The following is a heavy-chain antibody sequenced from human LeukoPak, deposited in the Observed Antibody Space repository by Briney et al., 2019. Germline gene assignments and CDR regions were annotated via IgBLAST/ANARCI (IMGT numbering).Heavy chain of an antibody. CDR2: IYHSGST. V-gene: IGHV4-30-2*01. CDR1: GGSISSGGYY. J-gene: IGHJ3*02. CDR3: ARLGIDGAFDI. Sequence: PSETLSLTCTVSGGSISSGGYYWSWIRQPPGKGLEWIGYIYHSGSTYYNPSLKSRVTISVDRSKNQFSLKLSSVTAADTAVYYCARLGIDGAFDIWGQGTMVTVSS. D-gene: IGHD7-27*01.